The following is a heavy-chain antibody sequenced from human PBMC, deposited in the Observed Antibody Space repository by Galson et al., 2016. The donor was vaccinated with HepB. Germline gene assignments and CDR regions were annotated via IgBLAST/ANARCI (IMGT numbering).Heavy chain of an antibody. Sequence: SLRLSCAASGFTFSSYGMSWVRQAPGKGLEWVSGISASGGSTYYADSVKGRFTIPRDNSKNTMFLQMNSLRAEDTAVYYCAKDLGIGDTVTTGARVGYWGQGTLVTVSS. J-gene: IGHJ4*02. CDR1: GFTFSSYG. CDR2: ISASGGST. D-gene: IGHD4-17*01. CDR3: AKDLGIGDTVTTGARVGY. V-gene: IGHV3-23*01.